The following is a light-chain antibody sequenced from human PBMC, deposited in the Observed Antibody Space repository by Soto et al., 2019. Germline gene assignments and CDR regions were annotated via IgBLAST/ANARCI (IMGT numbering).Light chain of an antibody. V-gene: IGKV3D-15*02. CDR1: QSVSSN. J-gene: IGKJ1*01. CDR3: QQYGSSPGT. Sequence: EIVMTQSPATLSVSPGERATLSCRASQSVSSNLAWYQQKPGQAPRLLIYGASIRATGFPARFSGSGSGTEFTLIISSLQSEDFAVYYCQQYGSSPGTFGQGTKVEIK. CDR2: GAS.